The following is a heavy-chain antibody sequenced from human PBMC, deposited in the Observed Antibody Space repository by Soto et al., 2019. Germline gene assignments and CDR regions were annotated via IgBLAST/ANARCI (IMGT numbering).Heavy chain of an antibody. CDR2: ISGSGGSA. D-gene: IGHD1-20*01. V-gene: IGHV3-23*01. CDR3: AKGYRAGDY. Sequence: EVQLLESGGGLVKPGESLRLSCAASGFTFSIFGMSWVRQAPGKGLEWVSVISGSGGSAYYADSVKGRFTISRDNSKNTLSLQMNSRRAEDTAVYYCAKGYRAGDYWGQGTLVTVSS. J-gene: IGHJ4*02. CDR1: GFTFSIFG.